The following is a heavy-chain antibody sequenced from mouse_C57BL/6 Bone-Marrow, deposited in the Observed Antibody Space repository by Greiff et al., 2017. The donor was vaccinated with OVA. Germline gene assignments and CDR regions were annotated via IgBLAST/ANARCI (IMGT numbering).Heavy chain of an antibody. J-gene: IGHJ1*03. CDR2: IRNKANGYTT. V-gene: IGHV7-3*01. CDR3: ASLYYGSSYWYFDV. Sequence: DVMLVESGGGLVQPGGSLSLSCAASGFTFTDYYMSWVRQPPGKALEWLGFIRNKANGYTTEYSASVKGRFTISRDNSQSILYLQMNALRAEDRATYYCASLYYGSSYWYFDVWGTGTTVTVSS. CDR1: GFTFTDYY. D-gene: IGHD1-1*01.